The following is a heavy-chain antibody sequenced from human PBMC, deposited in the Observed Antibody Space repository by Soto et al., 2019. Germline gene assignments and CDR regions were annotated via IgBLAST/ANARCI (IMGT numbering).Heavy chain of an antibody. D-gene: IGHD2-15*01. Sequence: PSETLSLTCTVSGGSISSGGYYWSWIRQHPGKGLEWIGYIYYSGSTYYNPSLKSRVTISVDTSKNQFSLKLSSVTAADTAVYNCARAVVVVSNWFDPWGQGTLVTVSS. CDR1: GGSISSGGYY. V-gene: IGHV4-31*03. J-gene: IGHJ5*02. CDR3: ARAVVVVSNWFDP. CDR2: IYYSGST.